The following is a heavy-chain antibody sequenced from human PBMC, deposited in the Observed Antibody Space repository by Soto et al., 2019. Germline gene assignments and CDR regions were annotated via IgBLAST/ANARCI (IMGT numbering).Heavy chain of an antibody. CDR2: ISSSGSTI. V-gene: IGHV3-48*03. D-gene: IGHD2-2*01. CDR1: GFTFSSYE. CDR3: ARERIVVVPAATYYYYYGMDV. Sequence: LRLSCAASGFTFSSYEMNWVRQAPGKGLEWVSYISSSGSTIYYADSVKGRFTISRDNAKNSLYLQMNSLRAEDTAVYYCARERIVVVPAATYYYYYGMDVWGQGTTVTVSS. J-gene: IGHJ6*02.